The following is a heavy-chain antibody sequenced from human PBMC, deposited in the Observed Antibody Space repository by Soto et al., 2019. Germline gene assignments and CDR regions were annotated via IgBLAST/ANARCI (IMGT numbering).Heavy chain of an antibody. V-gene: IGHV3-74*01. CDR1: GFTSSSYW. J-gene: IGHJ4*02. CDR3: ARSNGGSYYYDSSGYYDDATTHDS. Sequence: GGSLRLSCAASGFTSSSYWMHWVRQAPGKGLVWVSRINSDGSSTSYADSVKGRFTISRDNAKNTLYLQMNSLRAEDTAVYYCARSNGGSYYYDSSGYYDDATTHDSWGQGTLVTVSS. CDR2: INSDGSST. D-gene: IGHD3-22*01.